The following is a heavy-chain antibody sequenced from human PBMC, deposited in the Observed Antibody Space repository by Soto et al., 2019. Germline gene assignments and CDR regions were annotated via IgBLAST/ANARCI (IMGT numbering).Heavy chain of an antibody. J-gene: IGHJ4*02. CDR3: AREIAAREGYFDY. D-gene: IGHD6-6*01. CDR1: GFTFSSYA. Sequence: GGSLRLSCAASGFTFSSYAMHWVRQAPGKGLEWVAAISYDGSNKYYADSVKGRFTISRDNSKNTLYLQMNSLRAEDTAVYYCAREIAAREGYFDYWGQGTLVTVSS. CDR2: ISYDGSNK. V-gene: IGHV3-30-3*01.